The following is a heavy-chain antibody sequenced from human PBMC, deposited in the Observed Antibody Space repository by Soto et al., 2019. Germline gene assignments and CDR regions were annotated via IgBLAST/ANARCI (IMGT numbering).Heavy chain of an antibody. J-gene: IGHJ4*02. Sequence: SVKVSWKASGFTFTSSAVQWVRQARGQRLEWIGWIVVGSGNTNYAQKLQGRVTMTTDTSTSTAYMELRSLRSDDTAVYYCARRIVATETFDYWGQGTLVTVSS. V-gene: IGHV1-58*01. CDR1: GFTFTSSA. CDR2: IVVGSGNT. CDR3: ARRIVATETFDY. D-gene: IGHD5-12*01.